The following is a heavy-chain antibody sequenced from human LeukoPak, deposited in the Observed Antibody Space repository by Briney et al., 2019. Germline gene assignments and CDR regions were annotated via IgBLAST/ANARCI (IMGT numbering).Heavy chain of an antibody. J-gene: IGHJ6*03. CDR3: ARDGVLRYFDGYYYYMDV. Sequence: ASVKVSCKASGYTFTDYYIHWVRQAPGQGLEWMGWIDPNSGGTNYAQKFQGRVTMTSDMSTSTVYMELSSLRSEDTAVYYCARDGVLRYFDGYYYYMDVWGKGTTVTVSS. D-gene: IGHD3-9*01. CDR2: IDPNSGGT. V-gene: IGHV1-2*02. CDR1: GYTFTDYY.